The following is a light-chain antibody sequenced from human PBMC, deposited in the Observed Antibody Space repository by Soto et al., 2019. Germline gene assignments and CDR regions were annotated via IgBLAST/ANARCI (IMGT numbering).Light chain of an antibody. CDR3: QQYGSSPPVT. CDR2: GAS. J-gene: IGKJ5*01. Sequence: EIVLTQSPGTLSLSPGERATLSCRASQSVSSSYLAWYQQKPGQAPRLRIYGASGRATGIPDRFSGSGSGTDFTLNISRLGPEDFAVYYCQQYGSSPPVTFGQGTRLEIK. CDR1: QSVSSSY. V-gene: IGKV3-20*01.